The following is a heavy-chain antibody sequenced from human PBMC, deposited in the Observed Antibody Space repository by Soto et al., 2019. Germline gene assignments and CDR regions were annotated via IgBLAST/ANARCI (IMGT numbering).Heavy chain of an antibody. CDR3: ARGVVRGVWFDP. CDR1: GGSISSYY. Sequence: SETLSLTCTVSGGSISSYYWSWIRQPPGKGLEWIGYIYYSGSNNYNPSLKSRVTISVDTSKNQFSLKLSSVTAADTAVYYCARGVVRGVWFDPWGQGTLVTVSS. V-gene: IGHV4-59*01. J-gene: IGHJ5*02. D-gene: IGHD3-10*01. CDR2: IYYSGSN.